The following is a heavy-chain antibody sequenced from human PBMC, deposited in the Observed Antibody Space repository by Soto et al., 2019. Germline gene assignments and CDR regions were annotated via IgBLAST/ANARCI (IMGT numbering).Heavy chain of an antibody. J-gene: IGHJ5*02. D-gene: IGHD3-22*01. V-gene: IGHV1-18*01. Sequence: ASVKVSCKASGYTFTSYGISWVRQAPVQGLEWMGWISAYNGNTNYAQKLQGRVTMTTDTSTSTAYMELRSLRSDDTAVYYCARGVDDYDSSGYYNWFYPWGQGTLVTVSS. CDR3: ARGVDDYDSSGYYNWFYP. CDR2: ISAYNGNT. CDR1: GYTFTSYG.